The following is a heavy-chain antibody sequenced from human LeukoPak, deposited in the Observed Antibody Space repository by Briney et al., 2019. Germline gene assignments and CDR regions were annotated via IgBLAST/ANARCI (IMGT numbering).Heavy chain of an antibody. V-gene: IGHV4-4*07. CDR1: GGSISSYY. CDR2: IYTSGST. Sequence: PSETLSLTCTVSGGSISSYYWSWIRQPAGKGLEWIGRIYTSGSTNYNPSLKSRVTMSVDTSKNQFSLKLSSVTAADTAVYYCARAGPASGYYQFDYWGQGTLVTVSS. CDR3: ARAGPASGYYQFDY. J-gene: IGHJ4*02. D-gene: IGHD3-22*01.